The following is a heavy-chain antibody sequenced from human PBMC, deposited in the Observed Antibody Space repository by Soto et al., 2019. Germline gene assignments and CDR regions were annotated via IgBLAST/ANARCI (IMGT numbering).Heavy chain of an antibody. J-gene: IGHJ4*02. V-gene: IGHV1-69*08. CDR1: GGTFSSYT. Sequence: QVQLVQSGAEVKKPGSSVKVSCKASGGTFSSYTISWVRQAPGQGLEWMGRIIPVLGIANYAQKFQGRVTITADKSTSTAYMELSSLRSEDTAVYYCAREGDGTYFDYWGQGTLVTVSS. D-gene: IGHD1-26*01. CDR2: IIPVLGIA. CDR3: AREGDGTYFDY.